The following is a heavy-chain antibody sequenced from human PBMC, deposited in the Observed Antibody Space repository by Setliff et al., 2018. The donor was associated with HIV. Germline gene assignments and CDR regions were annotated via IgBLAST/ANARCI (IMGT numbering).Heavy chain of an antibody. CDR3: TTESVAGRYYYYYYGMDV. CDR1: GFTFSGSA. J-gene: IGHJ6*02. V-gene: IGHV3-15*01. Sequence: GGSLRLSCAASGFTFSGSAMHWVRQASGKGLEWVDRIKSKTDGATADYAAPVKGRFTISRDDSKNTLYLQMNSLKTEDTAVYYCTTESVAGRYYYYYYGMDVWGQGTTVTVSS. CDR2: IKSKTDGATA. D-gene: IGHD6-19*01.